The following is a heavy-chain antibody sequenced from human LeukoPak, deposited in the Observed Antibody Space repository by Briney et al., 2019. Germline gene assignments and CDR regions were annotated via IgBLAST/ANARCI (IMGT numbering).Heavy chain of an antibody. CDR2: ISGSGDTI. V-gene: IGHV3-48*03. CDR1: GFTFSSYE. Sequence: GGSLRLSCAASGFTFSSYEMNWVRQAPGKGLEWVSYISGSGDTIYYADSVKGRFTISRDNAKNTLYLQMNSLRAEDTAVYYCARRGSGYDAAPTGMDVWGQGTTVTVSS. D-gene: IGHD5-12*01. J-gene: IGHJ6*02. CDR3: ARRGSGYDAAPTGMDV.